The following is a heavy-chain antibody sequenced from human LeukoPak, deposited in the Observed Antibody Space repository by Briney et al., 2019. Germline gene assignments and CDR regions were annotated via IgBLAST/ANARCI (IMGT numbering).Heavy chain of an antibody. CDR2: ISYIGST. CDR1: DDSFSSHY. V-gene: IGHV4-59*11. D-gene: IGHD4-17*01. Sequence: SETLSLTCAVSDDSFSSHYWTWIRQPPGKGLEWIGYISYIGSTNYNPSLKSRVTISIDTSRNQFSLRLSSVTAADTAVHYCARDLVTVTKGFDIWGQGTMVSVSS. CDR3: ARDLVTVTKGFDI. J-gene: IGHJ3*02.